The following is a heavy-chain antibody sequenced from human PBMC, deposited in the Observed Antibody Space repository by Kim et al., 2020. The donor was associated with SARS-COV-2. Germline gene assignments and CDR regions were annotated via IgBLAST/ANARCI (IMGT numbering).Heavy chain of an antibody. CDR2: IIPIFGTA. V-gene: IGHV1-69*13. CDR1: GGTFSSYA. CDR3: ARDADILTGYPRNWFDP. Sequence: SVKVSCKASGGTFSSYAISWVRQAPGQGLEWMGGIIPIFGTANYAQKFQGRVTITADESTSTAYMELSSLRSEDTAVYYCARDADILTGYPRNWFDPWGQGTLVTVSS. D-gene: IGHD3-9*01. J-gene: IGHJ5*02.